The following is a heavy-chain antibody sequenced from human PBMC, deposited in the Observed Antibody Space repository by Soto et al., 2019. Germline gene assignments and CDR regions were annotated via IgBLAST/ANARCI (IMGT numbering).Heavy chain of an antibody. V-gene: IGHV3-30*03. CDR3: ARDAVVAAQGWGYHFDS. D-gene: IGHD2-15*01. CDR1: GFTFRSYG. CDR2: TLFDGSNS. Sequence: HPGGSLRLSCAASGFTFRSYGMHWVRQAPGKGLEWVAVTLFDGSNSYYADSVKGRFTISRDNSKKTLYLQMNSLRAEDTALYYCARDAVVAAQGWGYHFDSWGQGALVTVSS. J-gene: IGHJ4*02.